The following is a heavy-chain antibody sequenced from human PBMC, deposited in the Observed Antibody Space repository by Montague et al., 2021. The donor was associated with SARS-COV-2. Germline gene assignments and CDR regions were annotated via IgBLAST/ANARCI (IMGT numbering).Heavy chain of an antibody. CDR2: IYYSGST. CDR3: ARGRTRVSVIVVVIDTFDI. Sequence: TLSLTCTVSGGSISSGGYYWSWIRQRPGKGLEWIAYIYYSGSTYYXPSLKSRVSISVDTSKNQFSLKLSSVTAADTAVYYCARGRTRVSVIVVVIDTFDIWGQGTMVTVSS. J-gene: IGHJ3*02. CDR1: GGSISSGGYY. D-gene: IGHD3-22*01. V-gene: IGHV4-31*03.